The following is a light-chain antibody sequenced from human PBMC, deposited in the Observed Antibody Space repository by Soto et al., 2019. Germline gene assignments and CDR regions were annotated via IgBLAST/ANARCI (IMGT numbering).Light chain of an antibody. J-gene: IGKJ2*01. CDR2: KAS. CDR3: QHYNTYSYT. Sequence: DIQMTQSPSTLSASVGDRVTLTCRASQSISSWLAWYQQKPGKAPKLLIYKASTLASGVPSRFSGSGSGTVFPLTSSIQHPDYFATYYHQHYNTYSYTFGQGTNLEIK. CDR1: QSISSW. V-gene: IGKV1-5*03.